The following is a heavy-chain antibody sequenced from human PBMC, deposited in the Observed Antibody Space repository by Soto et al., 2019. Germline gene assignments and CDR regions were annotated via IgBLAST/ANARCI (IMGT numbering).Heavy chain of an antibody. Sequence: GASVKVSCKASGYTFTSYGISWVRQAPGQGLEWMGWISAYNGNTNYAQKLQGRVTMTTDTSTSTAYMELRSLRSDDTAVYYCARGVTIFVVGFSGMDVWGQGTTVTVSS. V-gene: IGHV1-18*01. J-gene: IGHJ6*02. CDR2: ISAYNGNT. D-gene: IGHD3-3*01. CDR3: ARGVTIFVVGFSGMDV. CDR1: GYTFTSYG.